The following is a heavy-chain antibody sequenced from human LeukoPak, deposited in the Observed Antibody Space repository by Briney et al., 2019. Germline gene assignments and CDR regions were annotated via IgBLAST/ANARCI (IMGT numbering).Heavy chain of an antibody. V-gene: IGHV1-46*01. CDR2: INPSGGNT. CDR3: ARGGLGRHYNPFDY. J-gene: IGHJ4*02. CDR1: GYTFTSYY. D-gene: IGHD3-10*01. Sequence: GASVKVSCKASGYTFTSYYIHWVREAPGQGLEWMGIINPSGGNTNYAQKFQGRVTMTRDTSTSTLYMEMSSLRSEDTALYYCARGGLGRHYNPFDYWGQGTLVTVSS.